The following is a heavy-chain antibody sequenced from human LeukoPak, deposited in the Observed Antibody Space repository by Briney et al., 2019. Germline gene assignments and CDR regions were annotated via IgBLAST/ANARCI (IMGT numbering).Heavy chain of an antibody. J-gene: IGHJ4*02. CDR1: GGTFSSYA. CDR3: ARCDYGDYKADY. CDR2: INPSGGST. V-gene: IGHV1-46*01. D-gene: IGHD4-17*01. Sequence: ASVKVSCKASGGTFSSYAISWVRQAPGQGLEWMGIINPSGGSTSYAQKFQGRVTMTRDTSTSTVYMELSSLRSEDTAVYYCARCDYGDYKADYWGQGTLVTVSS.